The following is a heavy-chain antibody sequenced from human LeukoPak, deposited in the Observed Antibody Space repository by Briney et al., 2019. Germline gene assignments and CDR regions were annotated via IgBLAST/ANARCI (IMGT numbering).Heavy chain of an antibody. D-gene: IGHD2-21*02. CDR3: ARFYCGGDCYWGLRYYYNYPVDV. J-gene: IGHJ6*02. CDR2: ISYNGNT. CDR1: GGSISSYY. Sequence: SESLSLTCTLSGGSISSYYWSWIRQPPGKGLEWIGYISYNGNTNHNPSLKSRVTMSVDTSKNQFSLNLRSVTAADTAVYYCARFYCGGDCYWGLRYYYNYPVDVWGQGTTVTVSS. V-gene: IGHV4-59*01.